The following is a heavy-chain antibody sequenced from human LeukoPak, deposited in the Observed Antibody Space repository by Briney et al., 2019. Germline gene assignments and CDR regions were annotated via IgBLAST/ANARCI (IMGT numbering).Heavy chain of an antibody. Sequence: GGSLRLSCAASRFTFSSYSMNWVRRAPGKGLEWVSSISTSSSSIYYADSVKGRFTISRDNAKNSLYLQMNSLRAEDTAVYYCARERGYSYGYADYWGQGTLVTVSS. CDR1: RFTFSSYS. J-gene: IGHJ4*02. CDR3: ARERGYSYGYADY. D-gene: IGHD5-18*01. CDR2: ISTSSSSI. V-gene: IGHV3-21*01.